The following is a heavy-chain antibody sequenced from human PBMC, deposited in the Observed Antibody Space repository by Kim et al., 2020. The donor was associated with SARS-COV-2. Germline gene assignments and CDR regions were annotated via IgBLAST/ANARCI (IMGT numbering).Heavy chain of an antibody. CDR2: INPNSGGT. CDR1: GYTFTGYY. CDR3: ARDCSSTSCADY. V-gene: IGHV1-2*02. J-gene: IGHJ4*02. Sequence: ASVKVSCKASGYTFTGYYMHWVRQAPGQGLEWMGWINPNSGGTNYAQKFQGRITMTRDTSISTAYMELSRLRSDDTAVYYCARDCSSTSCADYWGQGTLVTVSS. D-gene: IGHD2-2*01.